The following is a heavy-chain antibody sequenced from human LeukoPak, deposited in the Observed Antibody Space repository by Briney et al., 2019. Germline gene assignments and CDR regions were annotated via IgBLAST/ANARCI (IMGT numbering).Heavy chain of an antibody. Sequence: ASVKVSCKASGYTFTGYYMHWVRQAPGQGLEWMGWINPNSGGTNYAQKFQGRVTMTRDTSISTAYMELSRLRSDDTAVYYCARDHGVYCSSTSCYSTNWFDPWGQGTLVTVSS. CDR1: GYTFTGYY. D-gene: IGHD2-2*01. CDR3: ARDHGVYCSSTSCYSTNWFDP. CDR2: INPNSGGT. J-gene: IGHJ5*02. V-gene: IGHV1-2*02.